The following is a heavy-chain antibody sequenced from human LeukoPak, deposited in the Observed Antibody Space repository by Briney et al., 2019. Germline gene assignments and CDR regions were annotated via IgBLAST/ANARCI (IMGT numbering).Heavy chain of an antibody. CDR2: INTDGSST. CDR3: ARDPYDSSGYHLFDY. Sequence: GGSLRLSCAASGFTFSGYWMHWVRQAPGKGLVWVSRINTDGSSTSYADSVKGRFTISRDNAKNTLYLQMNSLRAEDTAVYYCARDPYDSSGYHLFDYWGQGTLVTVSS. CDR1: GFTFSGYW. J-gene: IGHJ4*02. V-gene: IGHV3-74*01. D-gene: IGHD3-22*01.